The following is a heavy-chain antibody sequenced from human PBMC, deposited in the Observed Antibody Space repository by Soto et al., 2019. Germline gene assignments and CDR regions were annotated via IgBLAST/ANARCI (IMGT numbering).Heavy chain of an antibody. CDR1: GFTFSSYA. CDR3: ARERQQLVYNWFDP. D-gene: IGHD6-13*01. J-gene: IGHJ5*02. Sequence: QVQLVESGGGVVQPGRSLRLSCAASGFTFSSYAMHWVRQAPGKGLEWVAVISYDGSNKYYADSVKGRFTISRDNSKNTLYLQMNSLRAEDTAVYYCARERQQLVYNWFDPWGQGTLVTVSS. CDR2: ISYDGSNK. V-gene: IGHV3-30-3*01.